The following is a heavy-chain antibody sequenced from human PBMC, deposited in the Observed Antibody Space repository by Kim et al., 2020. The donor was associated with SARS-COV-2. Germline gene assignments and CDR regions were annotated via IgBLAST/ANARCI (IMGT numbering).Heavy chain of an antibody. J-gene: IGHJ4*02. CDR2: IWYDGSNK. V-gene: IGHV3-33*06. CDR3: AKVVEYGGDDTGGFDY. D-gene: IGHD3-16*01. Sequence: GGSLRLSCAASGFTFSSYGMHWVRQAPGKGLEWVAVIWYDGSNKYYADSVKGRFTISRDNSKNTLYLQMNSLRAEDTAVYYCAKVVEYGGDDTGGFDYWGQGALVTVSS. CDR1: GFTFSSYG.